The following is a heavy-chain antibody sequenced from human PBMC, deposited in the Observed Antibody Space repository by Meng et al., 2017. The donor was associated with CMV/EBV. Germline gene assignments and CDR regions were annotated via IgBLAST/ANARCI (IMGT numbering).Heavy chain of an antibody. D-gene: IGHD6-6*01. V-gene: IGHV5-10-1*01. Sequence: GGSLRLSCKGSGYSFTSYWISWVRQMPGKGLERMGRIDPSDSYTNYSPSFQGHVTISADKSISTAYLQWSSLKASDTAMYYCAISGIAARVSPIDYWGQGTLVTVSS. CDR3: AISGIAARVSPIDY. CDR1: GYSFTSYW. J-gene: IGHJ4*02. CDR2: IDPSDSYT.